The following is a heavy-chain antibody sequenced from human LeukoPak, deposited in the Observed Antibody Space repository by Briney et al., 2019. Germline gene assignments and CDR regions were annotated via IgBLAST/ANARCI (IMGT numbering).Heavy chain of an antibody. CDR2: ISGSGGST. J-gene: IGHJ4*02. CDR1: GFTFSSYA. Sequence: PGGSLRLSCAASGFTFSSYAMSWVRQAPGKGLEWVSAISGSGGSTYYADSVKGRFTISRDNSKNTLYLQMKSLRAEDTAVYYCAKKTRANVDTAMVDYWGQGTLVTVSS. V-gene: IGHV3-23*01. CDR3: AKKTRANVDTAMVDY. D-gene: IGHD5-18*01.